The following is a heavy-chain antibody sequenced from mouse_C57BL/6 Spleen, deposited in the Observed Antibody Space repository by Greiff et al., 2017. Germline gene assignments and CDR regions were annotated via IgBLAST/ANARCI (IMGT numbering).Heavy chain of an antibody. D-gene: IGHD2-4*01. Sequence: VQLQQSGAELVRPGASVKLSCTASGFNIKDYYMHWVKQRPEQGLEWIGRFDPEDGDPEYAPKFQGKATMNADTSSNTAYLQLSSLTSEDTAVYYGTTRGDYDSFAYWGQGTLVTVSA. J-gene: IGHJ3*01. CDR3: TTRGDYDSFAY. V-gene: IGHV14-1*01. CDR2: FDPEDGDP. CDR1: GFNIKDYY.